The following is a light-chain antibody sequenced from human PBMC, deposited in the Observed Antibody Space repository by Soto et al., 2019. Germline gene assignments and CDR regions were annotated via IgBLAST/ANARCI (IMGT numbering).Light chain of an antibody. CDR3: SSYTTSSTVV. J-gene: IGLJ2*01. CDR2: EVN. Sequence: QSVLTQPASVSGSPGQSITISCTGTSSDVGGYNYVSWYQQHPGKAPKLMIYEVNNRPSGVSNRFSGSKSGNTASLTISGLQAEDEGDYYCSSYTTSSTVVFGGGTQLTVL. CDR1: SSDVGGYNY. V-gene: IGLV2-14*01.